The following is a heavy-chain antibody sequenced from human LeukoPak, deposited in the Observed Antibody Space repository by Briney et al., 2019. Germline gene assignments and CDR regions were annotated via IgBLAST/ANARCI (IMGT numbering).Heavy chain of an antibody. Sequence: EASVNVSCKASGYTFTSYYMHWVRQAPGQGLEWMGIINPSGGSTSYAQKFQGRVTMTRDTSTSTVYMELSSLRSEDTAVYYCARDPGSSGYSPQYYFDYWGQGTLVTVSS. V-gene: IGHV1-46*01. CDR3: ARDPGSSGYSPQYYFDY. CDR2: INPSGGST. J-gene: IGHJ4*02. D-gene: IGHD3-22*01. CDR1: GYTFTSYY.